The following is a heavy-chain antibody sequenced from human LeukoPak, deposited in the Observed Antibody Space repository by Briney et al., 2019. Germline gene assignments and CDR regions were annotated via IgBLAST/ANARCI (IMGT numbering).Heavy chain of an antibody. Sequence: PGGSLRLSCTSSGFTFGDYAMSWVRQAPGKGLEWVGFTRSKTYGGTAEYAASVKGRFTISRDDSKSIAYLQMNSLKTEDTAVYFCTRHIGLAFDLWGQGTMVTVSS. CDR1: GFTFGDYA. D-gene: IGHD2-21*01. CDR3: TRHIGLAFDL. V-gene: IGHV3-49*04. CDR2: TRSKTYGGTA. J-gene: IGHJ3*01.